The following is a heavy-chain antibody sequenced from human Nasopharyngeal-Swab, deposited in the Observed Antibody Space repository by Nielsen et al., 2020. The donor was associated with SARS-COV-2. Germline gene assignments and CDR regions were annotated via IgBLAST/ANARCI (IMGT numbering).Heavy chain of an antibody. D-gene: IGHD3-22*01. CDR2: ISGSGGNT. CDR1: GFTFSSYA. Sequence: GESLKISCAASGFTFSSYAMSWVRQAPGKGLEWVSAISGSGGNTYYADSVKGRFTISRDNSKNTLYLQMNSLRAEDTAVYYCAKDEPYYDSSGYNYYYYYYMDVWGKGTTVTVSS. CDR3: AKDEPYYDSSGYNYYYYYYMDV. J-gene: IGHJ6*03. V-gene: IGHV3-23*01.